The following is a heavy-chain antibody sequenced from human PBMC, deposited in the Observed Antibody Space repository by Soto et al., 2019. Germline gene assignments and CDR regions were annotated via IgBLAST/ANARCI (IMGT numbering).Heavy chain of an antibody. CDR2: IIPILGIA. J-gene: IGHJ3*02. CDR1: GGTFSSYT. CDR3: ARDVDGGDAFDI. V-gene: IGHV1-69*08. Sequence: QVQLVQSGAEVKKPGSSVKVSCKASGGTFSSYTISWVRQAPGQGLEWMGRIIPILGIANYAQKFQGRVTSTADKSTSTAYMELSSLRSEDTAVYYCARDVDGGDAFDIWVQGTMVTVSS. D-gene: IGHD3-10*01.